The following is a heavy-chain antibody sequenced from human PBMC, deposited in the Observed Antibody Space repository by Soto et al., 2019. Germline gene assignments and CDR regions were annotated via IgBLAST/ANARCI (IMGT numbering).Heavy chain of an antibody. CDR3: ARDLDYYDSSGYIC. J-gene: IGHJ4*02. D-gene: IGHD3-22*01. CDR1: GGSFSGYY. Sequence: SETLSLTCAVYGGSFSGYYWSWIRQPPGKGLEWIGEINHSGSTNYNPSLKSRVTISVDTSKNQFSLKLSSVTAADTAVYYCARDLDYYDSSGYICWGQGTLVTVSS. V-gene: IGHV4-34*01. CDR2: INHSGST.